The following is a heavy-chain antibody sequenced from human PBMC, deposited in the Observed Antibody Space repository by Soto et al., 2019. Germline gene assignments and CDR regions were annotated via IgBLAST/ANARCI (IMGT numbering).Heavy chain of an antibody. CDR3: AEMVLGAWFDP. D-gene: IGHD3-3*02. J-gene: IGHJ5*02. CDR1: GGSISSYY. V-gene: IGHV4-59*01. CDR2: IYYSGST. Sequence: SETLSLTCTVSGGSISSYYWSWIRQPPGKGLEWIGYIYYSGSTNYNPSLKSRVTISVDTSKNQFSLKLSSVTAADTAVYYCAEMVLGAWFDPRGQGTLVTVSS.